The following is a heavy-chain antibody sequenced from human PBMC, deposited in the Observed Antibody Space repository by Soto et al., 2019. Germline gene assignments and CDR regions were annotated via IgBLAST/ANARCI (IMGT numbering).Heavy chain of an antibody. V-gene: IGHV1-3*01. J-gene: IGHJ6*03. CDR1: GYTFTSYA. Sequence: GASVKVSCKASGYTFTSYAMHWVRQAPGQRLEWMGWINAGNGNTNYSQKFQGRVTITRDTSASTAYMELSSLRSEDTAVYYCARSKWLLDYYYYMDVWGKGTTVTVSS. D-gene: IGHD3-22*01. CDR2: INAGNGNT. CDR3: ARSKWLLDYYYYMDV.